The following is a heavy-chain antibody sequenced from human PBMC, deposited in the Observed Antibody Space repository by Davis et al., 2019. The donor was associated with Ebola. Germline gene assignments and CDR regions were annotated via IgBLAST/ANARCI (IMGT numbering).Heavy chain of an antibody. CDR3: AREGGYCSGGSCYFSGWFDP. CDR2: ISAYNGNT. Sequence: ASVPVSRKASVYTFTSYGISWLRQAPAQALEWMGCISAYNGNTNYAQKLQGRVTMTTDTSTSTAYMELRSRRSDDTAVYYCAREGGYCSGGSCYFSGWFDPWGQGTLVTVSS. CDR1: VYTFTSYG. J-gene: IGHJ5*02. D-gene: IGHD2-15*01. V-gene: IGHV1-18*01.